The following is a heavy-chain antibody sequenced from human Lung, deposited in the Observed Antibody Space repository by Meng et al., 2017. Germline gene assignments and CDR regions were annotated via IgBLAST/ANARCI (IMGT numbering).Heavy chain of an antibody. D-gene: IGHD6-13*01. Sequence: LGGGGGVLVKAGGSLSVSCLASGFSFPAAWMSWVRQAPGKGLEWVGRIKSNSDGGTTDYAAPVKGRFTISRDDSKNTLYLQMNSLITEDTAVYFCATGAAAADHWGQGTLVTVSS. CDR1: GFSFPAAW. CDR2: IKSNSDGGTT. J-gene: IGHJ4*02. V-gene: IGHV3-15*01. CDR3: ATGAAAADH.